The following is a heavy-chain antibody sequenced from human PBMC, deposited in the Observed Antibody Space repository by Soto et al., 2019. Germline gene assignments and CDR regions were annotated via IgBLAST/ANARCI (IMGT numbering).Heavy chain of an antibody. Sequence: GGSLRLSCSASGFTFSSYAMHWVRQAPGKGLEYVSAISSNGDSTYYADSVKGRFTISRDNSWNTLYLQMSSLRAEDTAVYYCVKSPGILNGYLDLWGQGTLVTVSS. J-gene: IGHJ5*02. CDR3: VKSPGILNGYLDL. CDR1: GFTFSSYA. V-gene: IGHV3-64D*06. CDR2: ISSNGDST. D-gene: IGHD3-9*01.